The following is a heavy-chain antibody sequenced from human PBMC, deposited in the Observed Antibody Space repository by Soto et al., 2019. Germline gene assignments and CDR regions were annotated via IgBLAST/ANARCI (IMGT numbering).Heavy chain of an antibody. CDR2: MYYGGNT. J-gene: IGHJ3*01. D-gene: IGHD5-12*01. CDR3: ARHVLSLSGRTGRIDV. V-gene: IGHV4-39*01. Sequence: QLQLQESGPGLVKPSETLSLTCSVSGDSFSSRSYYWGWIRQPPGKGLEWIGSMYYGGNTYYNPSLKSRVTIFVDTSKTQRALKLSPVTAADTAVYFCARHVLSLSGRTGRIDVWGQGTRVTVSS. CDR1: GDSFSSRSYY.